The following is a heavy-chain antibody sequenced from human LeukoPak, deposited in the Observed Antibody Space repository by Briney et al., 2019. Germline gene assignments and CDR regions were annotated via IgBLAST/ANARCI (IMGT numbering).Heavy chain of an antibody. J-gene: IGHJ4*02. CDR3: ARAYYYGSGSYYNHFDY. D-gene: IGHD3-10*01. CDR2: ISSSSSTI. V-gene: IGHV3-48*01. CDR1: GFTFSSYS. Sequence: GGSLRLSCAASGFTFSSYSMNWVRQAPGKGLEWVSYISSSSSTIYYADSVKGRFTISRDNSRNTLYLQMNSLRAEDTAVYYCARAYYYGSGSYYNHFDYWGQGTLVTVSS.